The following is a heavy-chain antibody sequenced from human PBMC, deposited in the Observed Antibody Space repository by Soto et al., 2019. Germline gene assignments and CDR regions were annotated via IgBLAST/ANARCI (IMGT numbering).Heavy chain of an antibody. D-gene: IGHD1-26*01. CDR3: ARDSGRSIEGPYYGMDV. Sequence: QVQLVQSGAEVMKPGSSVKVSCKATGGTFSSYAMSWVRQAPGQGLEWMGGIIPIFGTANYAQKFQGRVTITADESTSTAYMELSSLRSEDTAVYYCARDSGRSIEGPYYGMDVWGQGTTVTVSS. CDR1: GGTFSSYA. CDR2: IIPIFGTA. J-gene: IGHJ6*02. V-gene: IGHV1-69*01.